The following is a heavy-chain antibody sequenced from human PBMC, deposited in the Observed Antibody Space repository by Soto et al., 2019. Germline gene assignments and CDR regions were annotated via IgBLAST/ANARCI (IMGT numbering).Heavy chain of an antibody. CDR1: GGSISRYY. V-gene: IGHV4-59*01. CDR2: IYYSDSA. Sequence: LPETLSLTCTVSGGSISRYYWGWIRQPPGKGLEWIGYIYYSDSANYNPSPKSRVIISDDTSKNQFSLRLSSVTAADTAVYYCVRAYYDTFGYSLDPWGQGTLVTVSS. CDR3: VRAYYDTFGYSLDP. D-gene: IGHD3-22*01. J-gene: IGHJ5*02.